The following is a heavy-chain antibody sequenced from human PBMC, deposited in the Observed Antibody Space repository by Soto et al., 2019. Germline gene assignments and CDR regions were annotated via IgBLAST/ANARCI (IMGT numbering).Heavy chain of an antibody. Sequence: SSETLSLTCTVSGGSISSSNYYLSWIRQPPGKGLEWIGYIYYGGSTYYNPSLQSRVTMSVDRSRNQFSLKLNSVTAADTAVYYCARVRREYDNSGPVDYWGQGTLVTVSS. CDR1: GGSISSSNYY. D-gene: IGHD3-22*01. CDR3: ARVRREYDNSGPVDY. CDR2: IYYGGST. J-gene: IGHJ4*02. V-gene: IGHV4-30-2*01.